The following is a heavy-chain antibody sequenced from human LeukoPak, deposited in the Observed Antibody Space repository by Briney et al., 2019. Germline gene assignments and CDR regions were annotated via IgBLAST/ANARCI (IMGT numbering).Heavy chain of an antibody. Sequence: SQTLSLTCTVSGGSISRGGYDWSWIRQHPGRGLEWIGYIYFSGSTYYNPSLKSRVTISVDTSKNQFSLKLSSVTAADTAVYYCARDRLGTAMEYYFDYWGQGTLVTVSS. CDR2: IYFSGST. J-gene: IGHJ4*02. D-gene: IGHD5-18*01. CDR1: GGSISRGGYD. V-gene: IGHV4-31*03. CDR3: ARDRLGTAMEYYFDY.